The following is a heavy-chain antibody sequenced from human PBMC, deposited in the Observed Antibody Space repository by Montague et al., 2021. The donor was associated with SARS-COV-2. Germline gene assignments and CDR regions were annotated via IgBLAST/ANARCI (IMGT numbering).Heavy chain of an antibody. J-gene: IGHJ4*02. CDR3: ARASGKKTIFGVVISYFSY. Sequence: IYYSGSTXYNPSLKSRVTISVDTSKNQFPLKLSSVTAADTAVYYCARASGKKTIFGVVISYFSYWGQGTLVTV. CDR2: IYYSGST. V-gene: IGHV4-31*02. D-gene: IGHD3-3*01.